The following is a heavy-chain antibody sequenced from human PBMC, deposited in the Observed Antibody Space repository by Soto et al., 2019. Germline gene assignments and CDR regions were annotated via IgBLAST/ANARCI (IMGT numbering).Heavy chain of an antibody. J-gene: IGHJ6*02. V-gene: IGHV1-8*01. Sequence: ASVKVSCKASGYSFTNNDVSWVRQATGQGLEWMGWMNPGSGDTGYAQKFQGRVTMTRDISIATAYMELSSLRSDDTAVYYCARGSGVGSGYGMDVWGQGTTVTVSS. CDR1: GYSFTNND. CDR2: MNPGSGDT. CDR3: ARGSGVGSGYGMDV. D-gene: IGHD6-25*01.